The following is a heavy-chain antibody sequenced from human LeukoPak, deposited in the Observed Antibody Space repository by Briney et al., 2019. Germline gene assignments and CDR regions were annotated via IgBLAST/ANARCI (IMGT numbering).Heavy chain of an antibody. Sequence: GGSLRLSCTASGYPFSTYAMTWVRQAPGKGLEWVSTVHCDGSTYYADSVRGRFARYRDNSKNTQYLQMDSLRVEDTARYYCAKLRAQYSSSSFFDYWGLGALVTVSS. CDR1: GYPFSTYA. V-gene: IGHV3-23*01. J-gene: IGHJ4*02. D-gene: IGHD6-6*01. CDR3: AKLRAQYSSSSFFDY. CDR2: VHCDGST.